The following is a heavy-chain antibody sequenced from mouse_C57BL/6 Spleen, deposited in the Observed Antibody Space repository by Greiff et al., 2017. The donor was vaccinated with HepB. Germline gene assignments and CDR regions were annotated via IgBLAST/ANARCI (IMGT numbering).Heavy chain of an antibody. J-gene: IGHJ4*01. CDR2: FYPGSGSI. CDR1: GYTFTEYT. V-gene: IGHV1-62-2*01. CDR3: ARHEACYYGSSYVDYYAMDY. Sequence: VQLQQSGAELVKPGASVKLSCKASGYTFTEYTIHWVKQRSGQGLEWIGWFYPGSGSIKYNEKFKDKATLTADKSSSTVYMELSRLTSEDSAVYFCARHEACYYGSSYVDYYAMDYWGQGTSVTVSS. D-gene: IGHD1-1*01.